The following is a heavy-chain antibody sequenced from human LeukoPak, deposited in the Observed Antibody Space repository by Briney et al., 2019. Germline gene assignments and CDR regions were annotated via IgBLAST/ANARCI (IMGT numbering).Heavy chain of an antibody. V-gene: IGHV3-30-3*01. D-gene: IGHD1-26*01. Sequence: GRSLRLSCAASGFTFSSYAMHWVRQAPGKGLEWVAVISYDGSNKYYADSVKGQFTISRDNSKITLYLQMNSLRAEDTAVYYCARDRSLQWEQRSSYFDCWGPGTLVTVSS. CDR3: ARDRSLQWEQRSSYFDC. CDR1: GFTFSSYA. J-gene: IGHJ4*02. CDR2: ISYDGSNK.